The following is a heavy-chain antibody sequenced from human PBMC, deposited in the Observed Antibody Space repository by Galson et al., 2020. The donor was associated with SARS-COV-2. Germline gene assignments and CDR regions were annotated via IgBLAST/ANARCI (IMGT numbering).Heavy chain of an antibody. Sequence: SVKVSCKASGGTFRKFVISWVRQVPGHGLEWMGGTIPLFGTANYAHKFQGRVPITADTSTMTAYMELSSLRPDDTAWYYCARAYYSDTSDDQSGFYYYGMDVGGQGTTVTVSS. D-gene: IGHD3-22*01. CDR1: GGTFRKFV. V-gene: IGHV1-69*06. CDR3: ARAYYSDTSDDQSGFYYYGMDV. CDR2: TIPLFGTA. J-gene: IGHJ6*02.